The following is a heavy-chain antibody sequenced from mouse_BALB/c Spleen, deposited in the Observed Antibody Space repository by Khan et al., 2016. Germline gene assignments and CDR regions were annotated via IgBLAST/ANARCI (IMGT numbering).Heavy chain of an antibody. V-gene: IGHV5-9-3*01. J-gene: IGHJ3*02. CDR3: ARSPYGSFGY. D-gene: IGHD2-1*01. CDR1: GFTFSTYA. CDR2: ISSDGVYT. Sequence: EVQLQESGGGLVKPGGSLKLSCEVSGFTFSTYAMSWVRQTPEKRLEWVASISSDGVYTFYLDSVKGRFTISSDNAKNTLYLEMRILRSDDTAMFYCARSPYGSFGYWGQGTLVTVSA.